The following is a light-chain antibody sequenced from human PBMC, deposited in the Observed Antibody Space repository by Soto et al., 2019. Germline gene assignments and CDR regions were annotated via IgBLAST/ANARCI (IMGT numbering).Light chain of an antibody. CDR2: DAS. CDR1: QSVSSY. Sequence: EIVLTQSPTTLSLSPGERATLSCRASQSVSSYLAWYQQKPGQAPRLLIYDASNRATGIPARFSGSGSGSDFTLTISILGLEDFAVYYCQQRSNWPPILTFGGGNKVEIK. CDR3: QQRSNWPPILT. V-gene: IGKV3-11*01. J-gene: IGKJ4*01.